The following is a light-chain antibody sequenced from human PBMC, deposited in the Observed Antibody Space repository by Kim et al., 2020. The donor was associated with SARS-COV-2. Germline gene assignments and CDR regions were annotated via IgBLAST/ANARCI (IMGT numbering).Light chain of an antibody. V-gene: IGKV3-15*01. Sequence: EIVMTQSPATLSVSPGERATLSCRASRSVSSHLAWYQQKPGQGPRLLIYGASTRATGVPVRFSGSGSGTDFTLTISSLHSEDFAVYYCQHYVNWPLTFGGGTKVDIK. J-gene: IGKJ4*01. CDR1: RSVSSH. CDR2: GAS. CDR3: QHYVNWPLT.